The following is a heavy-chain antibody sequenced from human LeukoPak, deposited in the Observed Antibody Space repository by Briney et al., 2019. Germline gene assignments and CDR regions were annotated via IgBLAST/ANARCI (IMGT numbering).Heavy chain of an antibody. CDR2: IYSGGST. CDR3: ARDVFHGSGSPYFDS. Sequence: GGSLRLSCAASGFTVSSNYMSWVRQAPGKGLGWVSVIYSGGSTYYADSVKGRFTISRDNSKNTLYLQMNSLRAEDTAVYYCARDVFHGSGSPYFDSWGQGTLVTVSS. D-gene: IGHD3-10*01. J-gene: IGHJ4*02. V-gene: IGHV3-53*01. CDR1: GFTVSSNY.